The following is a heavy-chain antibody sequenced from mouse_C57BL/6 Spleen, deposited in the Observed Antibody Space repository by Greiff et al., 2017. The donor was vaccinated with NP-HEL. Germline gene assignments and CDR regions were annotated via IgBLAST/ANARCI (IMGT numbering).Heavy chain of an antibody. CDR3: ASGWGNYGSHAMDY. CDR2: ISSGSSTI. Sequence: EVQGVESGGGLVKPGGSLKLSCAASGFTFSDYGMHWVRQAPEKGLEWVAYISSGSSTIYYADTVKGRFTISRDNAKNTLFLQMTSLRSEDTAMYYCASGWGNYGSHAMDYWGQGTSVTVSS. V-gene: IGHV5-17*01. J-gene: IGHJ4*01. D-gene: IGHD2-1*01. CDR1: GFTFSDYG.